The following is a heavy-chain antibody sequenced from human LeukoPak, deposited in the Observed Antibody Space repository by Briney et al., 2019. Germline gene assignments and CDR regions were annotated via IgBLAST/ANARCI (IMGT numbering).Heavy chain of an antibody. CDR2: INHSGST. CDR1: GGSLIGYY. Sequence: PSETLSLTCAVYGGSLIGYYWSGIRQPPGKGLEWIGEINHSGSTNYNPSLKSRVTISVDTSKNQFSLKLSSVTAADTAVYYCARNPRRKQWLVHNWFDPWGQGTLVTVSS. J-gene: IGHJ5*02. CDR3: ARNPRRKQWLVHNWFDP. V-gene: IGHV4-34*01. D-gene: IGHD6-19*01.